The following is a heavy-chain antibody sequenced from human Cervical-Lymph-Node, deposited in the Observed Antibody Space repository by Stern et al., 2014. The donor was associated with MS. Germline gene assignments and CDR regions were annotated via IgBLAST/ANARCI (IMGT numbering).Heavy chain of an antibody. Sequence: VQLVESGAEVKKPGASVKVSCKASGYTFTSYYMPWVRQAPGQGLEWLGIINPSGGSTSYAQKFQGRVTMTRDTSTSTVYMELSSLRSEDTAVYYCARGDSSSWYRYYFDYWGQGTLVTVSS. V-gene: IGHV1-46*01. CDR1: GYTFTSYY. CDR3: ARGDSSSWYRYYFDY. CDR2: INPSGGST. J-gene: IGHJ4*02. D-gene: IGHD6-13*01.